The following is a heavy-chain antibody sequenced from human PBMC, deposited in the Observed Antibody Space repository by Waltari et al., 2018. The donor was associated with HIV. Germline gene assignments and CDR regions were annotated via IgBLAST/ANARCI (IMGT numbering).Heavy chain of an antibody. CDR3: AKDPYYYDSSGYADYFDY. J-gene: IGHJ4*02. Sequence: QVQLVESGGGVVQPGRSLRLSCAASGFTFSSYGMHWVRQAPGKGLVWVAVISYYGSNKYYADSVKGRFTISRDNSKNTLYLQMNSLRAEDTAVYYCAKDPYYYDSSGYADYFDYWGQGTLVTVSS. V-gene: IGHV3-30*18. D-gene: IGHD3-22*01. CDR1: GFTFSSYG. CDR2: ISYYGSNK.